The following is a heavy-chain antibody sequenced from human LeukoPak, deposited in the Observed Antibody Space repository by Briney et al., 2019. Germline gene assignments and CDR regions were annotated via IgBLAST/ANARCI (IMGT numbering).Heavy chain of an antibody. CDR1: GYTFTSYD. J-gene: IGHJ5*02. Sequence: ASVKVSCKASGYTFTSYDINWVRQATGQGREWMGWMNPNSGNTGYAQKFQGRVTMNRNTSISTAYMELSSLRSEDTAVYYCARDRRGYCSGGGCRRFDPWGQGTLVTVSS. D-gene: IGHD2-15*01. CDR2: MNPNSGNT. V-gene: IGHV1-8*01. CDR3: ARDRRGYCSGGGCRRFDP.